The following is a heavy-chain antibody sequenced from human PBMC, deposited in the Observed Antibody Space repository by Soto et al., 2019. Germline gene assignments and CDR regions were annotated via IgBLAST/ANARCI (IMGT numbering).Heavy chain of an antibody. J-gene: IGHJ6*03. CDR2: ISGGGGST. Sequence: GGSLRLSCAASGFTFTSYAMSWVRQAPGKGLEWVSAISGGGGSTYYADSVRGRFTISRDNSRNMLYLEMNSLRVEDTAVYYCAKDRWFLEWSMPIHMDVWGKGTTVTVS. CDR3: AKDRWFLEWSMPIHMDV. CDR1: GFTFTSYA. D-gene: IGHD3-3*01. V-gene: IGHV3-23*01.